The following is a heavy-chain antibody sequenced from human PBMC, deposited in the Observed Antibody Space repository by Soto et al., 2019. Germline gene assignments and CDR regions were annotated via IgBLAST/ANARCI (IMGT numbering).Heavy chain of an antibody. D-gene: IGHD3-10*01. CDR2: IYHSGST. CDR1: GGSISSSNW. Sequence: SETLSLTCAVSGGSISSSNWWSRVRQPPGKGLEWIGEIYHSGSTNYNPSLKSRVTISVDKSKNQFSLKLSSVTAADTAVYYCARDSGYYYGSGGYYFDYWGQGTLVTVSS. J-gene: IGHJ4*02. V-gene: IGHV4-4*02. CDR3: ARDSGYYYGSGGYYFDY.